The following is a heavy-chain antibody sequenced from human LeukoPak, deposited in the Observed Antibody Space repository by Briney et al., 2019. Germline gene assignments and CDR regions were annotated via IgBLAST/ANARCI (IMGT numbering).Heavy chain of an antibody. V-gene: IGHV4-59*12. CDR2: IYYTGST. CDR1: GDSLSGYW. CDR3: TRRRYYDPLGLDF. D-gene: IGHD3-22*01. Sequence: SETLSLTCSASGDSLSGYWWTWIRQPPGKGLEWIGIIYYTGSTNYNPSLKRRVTLSADTSKNQLSLKLTSVTAADTAVYYCTRRRYYDPLGLDFWGRGTLVTVSS. J-gene: IGHJ4*02.